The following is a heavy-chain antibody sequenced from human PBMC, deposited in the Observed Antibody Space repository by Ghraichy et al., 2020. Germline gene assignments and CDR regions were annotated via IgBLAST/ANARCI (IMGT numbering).Heavy chain of an antibody. CDR1: GGAIANYF. J-gene: IGHJ6*02. Sequence: SDTLSLTCTVSGGAIANYFWSWIRQAPGKGLEWIGYIYYSGTTEYNPSLKSRVTISIDTSNTQFSLEVSSLTAADTAVYYCARGWILSTYYYGMDVWGQGTTVTVSS. CDR3: ARGWILSTYYYGMDV. V-gene: IGHV4-59*12. CDR2: IYYSGTT. D-gene: IGHD1-1*01.